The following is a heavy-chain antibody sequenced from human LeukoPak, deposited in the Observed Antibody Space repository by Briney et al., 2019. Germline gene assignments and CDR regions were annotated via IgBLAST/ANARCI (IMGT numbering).Heavy chain of an antibody. D-gene: IGHD6-13*01. CDR2: INPNSGGT. V-gene: IGHV1-2*02. J-gene: IGHJ4*02. Sequence: ASVKVSCKASGYTFTGYYMHWVRQAPGQGLEWMGWINPNSGGTNYAQKFQGRVTMTRDTSISTACMELSRLRSDDTAVYYCATTRWGIAAAGTPFDYWGQGTLVTVSS. CDR1: GYTFTGYY. CDR3: ATTRWGIAAAGTPFDY.